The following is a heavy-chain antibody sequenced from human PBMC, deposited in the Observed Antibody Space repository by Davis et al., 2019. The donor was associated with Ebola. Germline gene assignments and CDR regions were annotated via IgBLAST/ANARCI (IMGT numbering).Heavy chain of an antibody. V-gene: IGHV5-51*01. CDR2: MYPGGSQI. CDR3: ARLNPPATTFDY. J-gene: IGHJ4*02. CDR1: GYSFTSYW. D-gene: IGHD4-17*01. Sequence: GESLKISCKGSGYSFTSYWIGWVRQPPGKGLEWMAIMYPGGSQITYNPSFQCQVTISADKSISTAYLQWSSLKASDTAMYYCARLNPPATTFDYWGQGTLVTVSS.